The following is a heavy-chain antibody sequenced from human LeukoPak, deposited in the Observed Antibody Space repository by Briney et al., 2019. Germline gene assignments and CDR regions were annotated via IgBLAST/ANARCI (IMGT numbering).Heavy chain of an antibody. CDR3: AKAKRGGYDAVFDY. Sequence: SLRLSCAASGFTFDDYAMHWVRQGPGKGPEWVSGISWNSGSIGYADSVKGRFTISRDNAKNSLYLQMSSLRAEDTAVYYCAKAKRGGYDAVFDYWGQGTLVTVSS. CDR1: GFTFDDYA. J-gene: IGHJ4*02. CDR2: ISWNSGSI. D-gene: IGHD5-12*01. V-gene: IGHV3-9*01.